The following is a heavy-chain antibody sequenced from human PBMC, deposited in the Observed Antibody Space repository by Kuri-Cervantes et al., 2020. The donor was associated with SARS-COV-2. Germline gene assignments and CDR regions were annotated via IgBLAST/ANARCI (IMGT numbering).Heavy chain of an antibody. CDR3: ASKRAFDI. CDR2: IYHSGST. V-gene: IGHV4-38-2*01. D-gene: IGHD6-25*01. J-gene: IGHJ3*02. Sequence: ESLKISCAVPGYSISSGYYWGWIRQPPGKGLEWIGSIYHSGSTYYNPSLKSRVTISVDTSKNQFSLKLSSVTAADTAVYYCASKRAFDIWGQGTMVTVSS. CDR1: GYSISSGYY.